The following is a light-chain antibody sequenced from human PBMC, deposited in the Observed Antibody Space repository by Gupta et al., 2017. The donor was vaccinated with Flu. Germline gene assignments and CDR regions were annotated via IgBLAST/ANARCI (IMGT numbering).Light chain of an antibody. CDR1: SGDIGGYIY. CDR3: SSFAGSDSHVI. CDR2: EVT. Sequence: QSALTQPPSASGSPGQSVPIPCTGTSGDIGGYIYVSWYQHHPGKAPKLLLYEVTKRPSGVPDRFSGSKSGNTASLTVSGLQADDEADYYCSSFAGSDSHVIFGGGTKLTVL. V-gene: IGLV2-8*01. J-gene: IGLJ2*01.